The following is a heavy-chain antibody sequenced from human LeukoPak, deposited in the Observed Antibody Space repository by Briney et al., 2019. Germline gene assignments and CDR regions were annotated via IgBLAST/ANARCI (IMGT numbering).Heavy chain of an antibody. CDR3: AKDEVAIVVVPAAMSIH. CDR1: GFTFSSYA. V-gene: IGHV3-23*01. D-gene: IGHD2-2*03. Sequence: GGSLRLSCAASGFTFSSYAMSWVRQAPGKGLEWVSAISGSGGSTYYADPVKGRFTISRDNSKNTLYLQMNGLRAEDTAVYYCAKDEVAIVVVPAAMSIHWGQGTLVTVSS. CDR2: ISGSGGST. J-gene: IGHJ4*02.